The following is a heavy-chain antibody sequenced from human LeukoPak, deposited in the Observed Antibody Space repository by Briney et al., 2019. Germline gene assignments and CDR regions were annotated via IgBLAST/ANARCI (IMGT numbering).Heavy chain of an antibody. CDR3: ARDPRGILWSGELYGHFDY. Sequence: GGSLRLSCAASGFTFSSYGMHWVRQAPGKGLEWVAVIWYDGSNKYYADSVKGRFTISRDNSKNTLYLQMNSLRAEDTAVYYCARDPRGILWSGELYGHFDYWGQGTLVTVSS. V-gene: IGHV3-33*08. J-gene: IGHJ4*02. D-gene: IGHD3-10*01. CDR2: IWYDGSNK. CDR1: GFTFSSYG.